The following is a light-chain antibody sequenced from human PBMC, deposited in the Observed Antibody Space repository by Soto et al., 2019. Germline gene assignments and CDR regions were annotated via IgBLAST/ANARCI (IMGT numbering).Light chain of an antibody. CDR2: TNS. V-gene: IGLV1-44*01. J-gene: IGLJ3*02. CDR3: AAWDDSLNGRDWV. Sequence: QSVLTQPPSASGTPGQRVTISCSGSSSNIGSNTVNWYQQLPGTAPKLLIYTNSHRSSGVPDRFSGSKSGTSASLAISGLQSEDEADYYCAAWDDSLNGRDWVFGGGTKLT. CDR1: SSNIGSNT.